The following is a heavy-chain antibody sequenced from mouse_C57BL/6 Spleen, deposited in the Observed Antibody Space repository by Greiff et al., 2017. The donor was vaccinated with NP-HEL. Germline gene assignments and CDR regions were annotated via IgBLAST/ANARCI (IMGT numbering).Heavy chain of an antibody. Sequence: QVQLQQSGAELVRPGASVTLSCKASGYTFTDYEMHWVKQTPVHGLEWIGAIDPETGGTAYNQKFKGQAILTADKSSSTAYMELRSLTSEDSAVYYCTRDYYGSSHWYFDVWGTGTTVTVSS. CDR2: IDPETGGT. V-gene: IGHV1-15*01. CDR1: GYTFTDYE. CDR3: TRDYYGSSHWYFDV. J-gene: IGHJ1*03. D-gene: IGHD1-1*01.